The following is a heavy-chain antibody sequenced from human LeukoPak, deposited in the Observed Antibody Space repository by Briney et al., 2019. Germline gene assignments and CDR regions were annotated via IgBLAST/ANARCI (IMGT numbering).Heavy chain of an antibody. CDR1: AGTITSSRW. V-gene: IGHV4-4*03. D-gene: IGHD1-14*01. J-gene: IGHJ4*02. CDR3: AVYILQPGGKNVGDS. CDR2: VPDSGAT. Sequence: PETLSLTCAVSAGTITSSRWWNWDRQAPGKGLEWIGEVPDSGATKYNPSLKGRVTISVDKSRTQIFLRLNSVTAADTAMYYCAVYILQPGGKNVGDSWGQGSLVTVSS.